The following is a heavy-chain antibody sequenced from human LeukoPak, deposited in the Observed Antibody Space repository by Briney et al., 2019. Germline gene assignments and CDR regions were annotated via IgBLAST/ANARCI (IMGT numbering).Heavy chain of an antibody. Sequence: GASVKVSCKASGGTFSSYAISWVRQAPGQGLEWMGGIIPIFGTANYAQKLQGRVTMTTDTSTSTAYMELRSLRSDDTAVYYCARDRSGSYIFDYWGQGTLVTVSS. J-gene: IGHJ4*02. CDR2: IIPIFGTA. V-gene: IGHV1-69*05. D-gene: IGHD1-26*01. CDR1: GGTFSSYA. CDR3: ARDRSGSYIFDY.